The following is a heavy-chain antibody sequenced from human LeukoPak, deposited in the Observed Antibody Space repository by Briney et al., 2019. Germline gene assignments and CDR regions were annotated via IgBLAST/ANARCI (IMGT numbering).Heavy chain of an antibody. CDR3: ARGSGYAPYYYYGMDV. CDR1: GGSFSGYY. V-gene: IGHV4-34*01. CDR2: INHSGST. J-gene: IGHJ6*02. D-gene: IGHD3-10*01. Sequence: SETLSLTCAVYGGSFSGYYWSWIRQPPGKGLEWIGEINHSGSTNYNRSLKSRVTISVDTSKNQSSLKLSSVTAADTAVYYCARGSGYAPYYYYGMDVWGQGTTVTVSS.